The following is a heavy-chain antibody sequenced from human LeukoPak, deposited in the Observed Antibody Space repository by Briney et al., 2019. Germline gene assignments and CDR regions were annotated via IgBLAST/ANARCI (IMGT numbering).Heavy chain of an antibody. CDR2: INHSGST. CDR1: AGSISSYY. Sequence: SETLSLTCTLSAGSISSYYWSWIRQPPGKGLEWIGEINHSGSTNYNPSLKSRVTISVDTSKNQFSLKLSSVTAADTAVYYCARGGPMIVVRGAFDYWGQGTLVTVSS. V-gene: IGHV4-34*01. D-gene: IGHD3-22*01. J-gene: IGHJ4*02. CDR3: ARGGPMIVVRGAFDY.